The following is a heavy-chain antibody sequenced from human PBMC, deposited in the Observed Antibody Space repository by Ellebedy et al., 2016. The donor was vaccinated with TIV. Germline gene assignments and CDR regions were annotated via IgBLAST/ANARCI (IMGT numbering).Heavy chain of an antibody. J-gene: IGHJ4*02. D-gene: IGHD5-18*01. CDR2: INAGNGNT. CDR1: GYTFTRYA. V-gene: IGHV1-3*01. Sequence: ASVKVSCKASGYTFTRYAMHWVRQAPGQRLEWMGWINAGNGNTKYSQKFQGRVTIIRDTSASTAYMELSSLRSEDTAVYYCARGPRIQLWLKPFDYWGQGTLVTVSS. CDR3: ARGPRIQLWLKPFDY.